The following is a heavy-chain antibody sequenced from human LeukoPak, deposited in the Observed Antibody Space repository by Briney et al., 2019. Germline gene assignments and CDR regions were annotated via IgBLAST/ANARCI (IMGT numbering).Heavy chain of an antibody. Sequence: SETLSLTCTVSGGSISSSSYYWGWIRQPPGKGLEWIGSIYYSGSTYYNPSLKSRVTISVDTSKNQFSLKLSSVTAADTAVYYCARGRHDILTGHPYYFDYWGQGTLVTVSS. V-gene: IGHV4-39*07. D-gene: IGHD3-9*01. CDR2: IYYSGST. J-gene: IGHJ4*02. CDR1: GGSISSSSYY. CDR3: ARGRHDILTGHPYYFDY.